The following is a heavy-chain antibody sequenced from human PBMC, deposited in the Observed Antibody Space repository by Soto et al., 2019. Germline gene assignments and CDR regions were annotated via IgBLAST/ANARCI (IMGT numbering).Heavy chain of an antibody. D-gene: IGHD5-12*01. CDR2: IISDGSST. V-gene: IGHV3-74*01. Sequence: GGSLRLSCAASGFTFSSYWMHWVRQGPGKGLVWFSRIISDGSSTRSADSVKGRFTISGDNAKNTLYLQMNSLRAEDTAVYYCAREPREYSGYDEGLDYWGQGTLVTVSS. J-gene: IGHJ4*02. CDR3: AREPREYSGYDEGLDY. CDR1: GFTFSSYW.